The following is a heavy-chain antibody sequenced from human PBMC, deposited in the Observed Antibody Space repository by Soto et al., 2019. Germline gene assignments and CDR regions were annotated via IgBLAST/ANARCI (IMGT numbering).Heavy chain of an antibody. V-gene: IGHV3-23*01. CDR1: GFTFSSYA. CDR3: ARRFFGSSTWYYLDC. Sequence: PGGSLRLSCVGSGFTFSSYAVSWVRQAPGKGLEWVSTITGAGGNTFYADSVKGRFATSRDNSRDTVYLQMDGLRVEDTAAYHCARRFFGSSTWYYLDCWGQGTTVTVAS. J-gene: IGHJ6*03. D-gene: IGHD2-2*01. CDR2: ITGAGGNT.